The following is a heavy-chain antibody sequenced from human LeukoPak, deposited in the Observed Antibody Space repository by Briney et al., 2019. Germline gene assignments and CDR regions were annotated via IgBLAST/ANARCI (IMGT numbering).Heavy chain of an antibody. V-gene: IGHV3-9*01. J-gene: IGHJ3*02. Sequence: PGRSLRLSCAASGFTFDDYAMHWVRQAPGKGLEWVSGISWNSGSIGYADSVKGRFTISRDNAKNSLYLQMNSLRAEDTALYYCAKDIVPSDGIGAFDIWGQGTMVTVSS. CDR2: ISWNSGSI. D-gene: IGHD1-26*01. CDR3: AKDIVPSDGIGAFDI. CDR1: GFTFDDYA.